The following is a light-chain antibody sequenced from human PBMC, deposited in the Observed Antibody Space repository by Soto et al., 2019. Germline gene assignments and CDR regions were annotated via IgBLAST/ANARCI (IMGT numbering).Light chain of an antibody. Sequence: QSALTQPASVSGSPGQSITISCTGTSSDVGGYNYVSWYQQDPGKAPKLMIYEVSNRPSGVSNRFSGSKSGNTASLTISGLQAEDEADYYCSSYTRSTTRVLGTGTQLTVL. CDR3: SSYTRSTTRV. V-gene: IGLV2-14*01. CDR1: SSDVGGYNY. CDR2: EVS. J-gene: IGLJ1*01.